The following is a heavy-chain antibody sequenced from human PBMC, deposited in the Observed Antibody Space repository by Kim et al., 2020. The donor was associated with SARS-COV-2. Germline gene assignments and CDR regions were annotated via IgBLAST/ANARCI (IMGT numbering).Heavy chain of an antibody. J-gene: IGHJ6*02. CDR3: AWGGRGSYGTGLGVYYYYYGMDV. D-gene: IGHD5-18*01. Sequence: SETLSLTCAVYGGSFSGYDWSWIRQPPGKGKEWSGEINHSGSTNNNPSLYSRVPISVDTSKNKISLRLSSATAADTAVYYCAWGGRGSYGTGLGVYYYYYGMDVWGQGTTVTVSS. CDR1: GGSFSGYD. CDR2: INHSGST. V-gene: IGHV4-34*01.